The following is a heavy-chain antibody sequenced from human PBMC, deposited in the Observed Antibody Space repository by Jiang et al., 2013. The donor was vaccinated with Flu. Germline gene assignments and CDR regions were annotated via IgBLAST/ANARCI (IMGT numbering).Heavy chain of an antibody. D-gene: IGHD2-2*01. J-gene: IGHJ4*02. CDR3: AHTPLPATADY. CDR2: IYWDDDR. CDR1: GFSLSTNGVG. V-gene: IGHV2-5*02. Sequence: KPTQTLTLTCTFSGFSLSTNGVGVGWIRQPPGKALEWLALIYWDDDRRYSPSLKSRLTITKDTSKNQVVLTMTNMDPVDTATYYCAHTPLPATADYWGQGTLVTVSS.